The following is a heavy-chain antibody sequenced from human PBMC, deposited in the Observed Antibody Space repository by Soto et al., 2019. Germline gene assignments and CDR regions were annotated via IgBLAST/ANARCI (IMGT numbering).Heavy chain of an antibody. V-gene: IGHV1-3*01. CDR1: GYTFTSYA. CDR2: INAGNGNT. Sequence: ASVKVSCKASGYTFTSYAMHWVRQAPGQRLEWMGWINAGNGNTKYSQKFQGRVTITRDTSASTAYMELSSLRSEDTAVYYCARDWVDYYGSGGRWGMDVWGQGTTVTVSS. CDR3: ARDWVDYYGSGGRWGMDV. D-gene: IGHD3-10*01. J-gene: IGHJ6*02.